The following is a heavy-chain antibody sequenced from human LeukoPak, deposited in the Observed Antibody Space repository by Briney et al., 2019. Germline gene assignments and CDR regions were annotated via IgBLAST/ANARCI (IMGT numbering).Heavy chain of an antibody. V-gene: IGHV3-30*03. CDR2: ISYDGSNK. Sequence: PGRSLRLSCAASGFTFSNYGMHWVRQAPGKGLEWVAVISYDGSNKYYADSVKGRFTISRDNSKNTLYLQMNSLRAEDTAVYYCATMVRGVIMTHPQDYWGQGTLVTVSS. J-gene: IGHJ4*02. CDR1: GFTFSNYG. D-gene: IGHD3-10*01. CDR3: ATMVRGVIMTHPQDY.